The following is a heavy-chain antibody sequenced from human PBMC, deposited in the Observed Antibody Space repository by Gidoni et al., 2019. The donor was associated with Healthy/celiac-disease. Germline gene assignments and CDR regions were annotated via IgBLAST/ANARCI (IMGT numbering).Heavy chain of an antibody. CDR3: ARGMLYYYDSSGSVLDY. Sequence: QVQLVASGGGVVQPGRSLRLSCAASGFTFSSYGMHWVRQAPGKGLEWVAVIWYDGSNKYYADSVKGRFTISRDNSKNTLYLQMNSLRAEDTAVYYCARGMLYYYDSSGSVLDYWGQGTLVTVSS. CDR1: GFTFSSYG. J-gene: IGHJ4*02. D-gene: IGHD3-22*01. CDR2: IWYDGSNK. V-gene: IGHV3-33*01.